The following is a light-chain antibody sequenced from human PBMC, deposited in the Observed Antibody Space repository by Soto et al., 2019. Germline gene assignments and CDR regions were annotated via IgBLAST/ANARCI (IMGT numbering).Light chain of an antibody. CDR2: DSN. J-gene: IGLJ1*01. CDR1: SSNIGNNR. V-gene: IGLV1-51*01. Sequence: QSVLTQPPSVSAAPGQKVTISCSGSSSNIGNNRVSWYHQLPGTAPKLLIYDSNKRPSGIPDRFSGSKSGTSATLGITGLQTGDEADYYCGTWDSTLSVYVFGTGTKLTVL. CDR3: GTWDSTLSVYV.